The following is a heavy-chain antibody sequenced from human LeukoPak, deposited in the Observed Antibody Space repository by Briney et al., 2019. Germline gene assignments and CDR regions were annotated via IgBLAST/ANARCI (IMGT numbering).Heavy chain of an antibody. V-gene: IGHV1-18*01. CDR2: ISAYNGNT. CDR3: ARGGDGDILTGLVFDY. CDR1: GYRFTSYG. D-gene: IGHD3-9*01. Sequence: ASVKVSCKASGYRFTSYGISWVRQAPGQGLEWMGWISAYNGNTNYAQKLQGRVTMTTDTSTSTAYKELRSLRSDDTAVYYCARGGDGDILTGLVFDYWGQGTLVTVSS. J-gene: IGHJ4*02.